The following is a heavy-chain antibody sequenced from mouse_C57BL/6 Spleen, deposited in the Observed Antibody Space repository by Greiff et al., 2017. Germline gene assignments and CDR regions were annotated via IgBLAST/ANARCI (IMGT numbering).Heavy chain of an antibody. CDR2: IDPSDSYT. V-gene: IGHV1-50*01. CDR3: ARGYGSSPY. CDR1: GYTFTSYW. Sequence: QVQLQHPGAELVKPGASVKLSCKASGYTFTSYWMQWVKQRPGQGLEWIGEIDPSDSYTNYNQKLKGKATLSVDKSSNTAYMQLSSLTAEDSAVYYCARGYGSSPYWGQGTTLTVSS. D-gene: IGHD1-1*01. J-gene: IGHJ2*01.